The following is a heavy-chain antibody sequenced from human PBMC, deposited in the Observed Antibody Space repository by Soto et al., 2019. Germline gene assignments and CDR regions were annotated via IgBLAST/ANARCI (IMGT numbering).Heavy chain of an antibody. CDR1: GFTFSRFW. D-gene: IGHD6-19*01. CDR2: IKQNGSEK. V-gene: IGHV3-7*01. J-gene: IGHJ4*02. Sequence: EVQLVESGGGLVQPGGSLRLSCAGSGFTFSRFWMSWVRQAPGKGLEWVANIKQNGSEKYYVDSVKGRFTISRDNAKNSLYLQVNSLRAEDTAVYYCARALCSETDELWGQGTLVTVSS. CDR3: ARALCSETDEL.